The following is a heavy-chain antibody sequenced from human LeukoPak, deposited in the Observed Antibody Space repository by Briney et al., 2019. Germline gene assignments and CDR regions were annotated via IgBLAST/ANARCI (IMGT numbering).Heavy chain of an antibody. J-gene: IGHJ4*01. V-gene: IGHV3-23*01. CDR1: GFTFSNSA. CDR2: LSGSGINT. D-gene: IGHD6-19*01. Sequence: QPGGSLRLSCAASGFTFSNSAMSWVRQAPGKGLEWVSTLSGSGINTYYADSVKGRFTISRDNSKNTLYLQMNSLRAEDTAVYYCAKGIYSSGWSYFDYWGHGTLVTVSS. CDR3: AKGIYSSGWSYFDY.